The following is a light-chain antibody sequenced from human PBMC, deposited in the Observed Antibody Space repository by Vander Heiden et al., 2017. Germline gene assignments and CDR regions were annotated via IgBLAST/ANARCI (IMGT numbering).Light chain of an antibody. Sequence: IQLTPSPSSLSASVGDRVTITCRASQSISSYLNWYQQKPGKAPKLLIYAASSLQSGVPSRFSGSGSETDFTLTISRLQPEDFATYYCQQRDSTPRTFGQRTKVEIK. J-gene: IGKJ1*01. V-gene: IGKV1-39*01. CDR2: AAS. CDR3: QQRDSTPRT. CDR1: QSISSY.